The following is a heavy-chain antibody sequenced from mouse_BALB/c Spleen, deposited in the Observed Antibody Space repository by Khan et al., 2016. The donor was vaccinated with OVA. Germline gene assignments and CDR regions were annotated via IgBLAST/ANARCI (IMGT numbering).Heavy chain of an antibody. CDR3: ARHNDGPFAY. V-gene: IGHV5-9-3*01. J-gene: IGHJ3*01. D-gene: IGHD1-1*01. Sequence: EVELVESGGGLVKPGGPLKLSCAASGFTFSSYAMSWVRQTPEKRLEWVATINSGGDYTYYPDSVKGRFTISRDNAKNTLYLQMSSLRSEDTAMYYCARHNDGPFAYWGQGTLVTVSA. CDR1: GFTFSSYA. CDR2: INSGGDYT.